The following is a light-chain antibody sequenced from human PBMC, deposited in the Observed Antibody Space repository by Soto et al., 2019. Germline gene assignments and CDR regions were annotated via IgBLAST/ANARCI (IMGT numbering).Light chain of an antibody. CDR1: QSVSSY. V-gene: IGKV3-11*01. J-gene: IGKJ4*01. Sequence: EIVLTQSPATLSLSPGERATLSCRASQSVSSYLAWYQQKPGQAPWLLIYDASNRATGIPARFSGSGSGTDFTLTISSLEPEDFAVYYCQQGSNWPPGLTFGGGTKVEIK. CDR2: DAS. CDR3: QQGSNWPPGLT.